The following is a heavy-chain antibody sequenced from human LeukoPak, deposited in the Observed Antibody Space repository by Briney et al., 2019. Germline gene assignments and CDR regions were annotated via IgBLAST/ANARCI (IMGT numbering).Heavy chain of an antibody. CDR2: ISSSGSTI. CDR3: ARDIGRPKISSSLLDYYYYYGMDV. J-gene: IGHJ6*02. V-gene: IGHV3-48*03. D-gene: IGHD6-13*01. CDR1: RFTSSRYE. Sequence: PGGSLRLSCAASRFTSSRYEMNWVRQAPGKGLEWVSYISSSGSTIYYADSVKGRFTISRDNAKNSLYLQMNSLRAEDTAVYYCARDIGRPKISSSLLDYYYYYGMDVWGQGTTVTVSS.